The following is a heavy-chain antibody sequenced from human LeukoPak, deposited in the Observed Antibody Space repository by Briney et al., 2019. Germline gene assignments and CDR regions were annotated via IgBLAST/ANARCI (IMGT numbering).Heavy chain of an antibody. CDR3: ARGYISPRMNWFDP. Sequence: GGSLRLSCAASGFXFSSYWISWVRQAPGKGLEWVANIKQDGSEKYYVDSLKGRFTISRDNGKNSLYLQMNSLRAEDTAVYYCARGYISPRMNWFDPWGQGTLVTVSS. V-gene: IGHV3-7*05. J-gene: IGHJ5*02. D-gene: IGHD3-16*02. CDR2: IKQDGSEK. CDR1: GFXFSSYW.